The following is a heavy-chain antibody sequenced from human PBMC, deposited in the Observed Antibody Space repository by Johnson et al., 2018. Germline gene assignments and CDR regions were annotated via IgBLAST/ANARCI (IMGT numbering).Heavy chain of an antibody. CDR3: AKVRSGSFDY. D-gene: IGHD6-19*01. J-gene: IGHJ4*02. CDR2: IYYSETT. CDR1: GGSIGSSNYY. V-gene: IGHV4-39*01. Sequence: QVQLQESGPGLVKPSETLSLTCTVSGGSIGSSNYYWGWIRQPPGKGLEWIGSIYYSETTYSNPSLKSRVTISIDKSKNQFSLKVSSVTAADTAVYYCAKVRSGSFDYWGQATLVTVSS.